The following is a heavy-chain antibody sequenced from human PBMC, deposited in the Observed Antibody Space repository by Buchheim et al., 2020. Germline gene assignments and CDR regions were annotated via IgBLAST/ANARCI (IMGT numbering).Heavy chain of an antibody. D-gene: IGHD3-3*01. CDR3: ARESWQYYDFWSGYYTRGWFDP. CDR2: IWYDGSNK. J-gene: IGHJ5*02. V-gene: IGHV3-33*01. CDR1: GFTFSSYG. Sequence: QVQLVESGGGVVQPGRSLRLSCAASGFTFSSYGMHWVRQAPGKGLEWVAVIWYDGSNKYYADSVKGRFTISRDNSKNTLYLQMNSLRAEDTAVYYCARESWQYYDFWSGYYTRGWFDPWGQGTL.